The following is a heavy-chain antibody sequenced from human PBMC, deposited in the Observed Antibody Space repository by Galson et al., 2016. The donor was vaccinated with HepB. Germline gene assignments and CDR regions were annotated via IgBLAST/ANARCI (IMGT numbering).Heavy chain of an antibody. V-gene: IGHV5-51*01. CDR2: IYPGDSDI. J-gene: IGHJ5*02. CDR1: GYSFPSYW. Sequence: QSGAEVTKPGESLKISCKGSGYSFPSYWIGWVRQTPGKGLEWMGIIYPGDSDIRYSPSFQGQVTISADKSTRTAYLQWSSLKASDTAIYYCARAPGTNNWFETWGQETQVTVSS. CDR3: ARAPGTNNWFET.